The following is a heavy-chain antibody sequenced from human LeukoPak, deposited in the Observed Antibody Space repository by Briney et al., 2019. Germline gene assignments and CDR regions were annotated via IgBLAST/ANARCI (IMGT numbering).Heavy chain of an antibody. Sequence: GGSLRLSCAASGFTFSSYAMSWVRQAPGKGLEWVSAISGSGGSTYYADSVKGRFTISRDNAQNSLYLQMNSLRAEDTAVYYCARDHARDGYNFWGQGTLVTVSS. CDR1: GFTFSSYA. V-gene: IGHV3-23*01. J-gene: IGHJ4*02. CDR2: ISGSGGST. D-gene: IGHD5-24*01. CDR3: ARDHARDGYNF.